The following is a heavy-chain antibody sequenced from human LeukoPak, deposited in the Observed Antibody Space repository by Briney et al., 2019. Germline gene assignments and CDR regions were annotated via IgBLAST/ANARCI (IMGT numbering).Heavy chain of an antibody. CDR1: GGTFSSYA. CDR2: IIPIFGTA. Sequence: SVKVSCKASGGTFSSYAISWVRQAPGQGLEWMGGIIPIFGTANYAQKFQGRVTITADESTSTAYMELSSLRSEDTAVYYCARPTVRYNWNFAFDIWGQGAMVTVSS. D-gene: IGHD1-1*01. J-gene: IGHJ3*02. V-gene: IGHV1-69*13. CDR3: ARPTVRYNWNFAFDI.